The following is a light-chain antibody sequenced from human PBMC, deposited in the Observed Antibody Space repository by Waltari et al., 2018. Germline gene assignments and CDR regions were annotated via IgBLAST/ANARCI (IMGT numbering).Light chain of an antibody. CDR1: QNILNN. J-gene: IGKJ4*01. CDR3: QQSYTPPFT. V-gene: IGKV1-39*01. CDR2: SAS. Sequence: DIQMTQSPSSLSASVADRVTITCRATQNILNNVHWYQQKPGKAPNLLIFSASNLQTGGPARFSGSGSGTLFTLTISNLQPEDSARYFCQQSYTPPFTFGGGTRVEIK.